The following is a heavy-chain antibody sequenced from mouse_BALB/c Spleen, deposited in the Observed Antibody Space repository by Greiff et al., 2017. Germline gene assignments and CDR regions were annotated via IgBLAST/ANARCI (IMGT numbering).Heavy chain of an antibody. CDR1: GFTFSSYA. CDR2: ISSGGST. D-gene: IGHD1-1*01. J-gene: IGHJ4*01. V-gene: IGHV5-6-5*01. Sequence: EVQVVESGGGLVKPGGSLKLSCAASGFTFSSYAMSWVRQTPEKRLEWVASISSGGSTYYPDSVKGRFTISRDNARNILYLQMSSLRSEDTAMYYCARRGITTVGAMDYWGQGTSVTVSS. CDR3: ARRGITTVGAMDY.